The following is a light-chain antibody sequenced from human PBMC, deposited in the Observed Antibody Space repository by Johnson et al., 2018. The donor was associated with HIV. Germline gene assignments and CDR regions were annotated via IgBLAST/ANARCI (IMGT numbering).Light chain of an antibody. Sequence: HSVLTQPPSVSAAPGQEVIISCSGSTSNVGNNFVSWYQQFPGRAPKLLIYDNNKRPSGIPDRFSGSKSGTSATLGITGLQTGDEADYYCGTWDSSLSAGGCFATGTKVTVL. CDR1: TSNVGNNF. CDR2: DNN. J-gene: IGLJ1*01. CDR3: GTWDSSLSAGGC. V-gene: IGLV1-51*01.